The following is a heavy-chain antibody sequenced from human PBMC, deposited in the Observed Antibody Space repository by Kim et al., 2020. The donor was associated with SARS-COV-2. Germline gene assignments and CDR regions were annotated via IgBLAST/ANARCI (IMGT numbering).Heavy chain of an antibody. CDR2: T. V-gene: IGHV1-8*01. J-gene: IGHJ4*02. D-gene: IGHD4-17*01. CDR3: ARTYGDYKTDY. Sequence: TGYAQKVQGRGTMTRNTSISTAYMELSSLRSEDTAVYYCARTYGDYKTDYWGQGTLVTVSS.